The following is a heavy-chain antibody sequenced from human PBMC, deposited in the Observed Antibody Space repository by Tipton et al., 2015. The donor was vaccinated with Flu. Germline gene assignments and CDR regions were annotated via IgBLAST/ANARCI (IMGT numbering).Heavy chain of an antibody. J-gene: IGHJ6*02. CDR3: ARRVAGSGMAV. Sequence: TLSLTCTVSGAPISIGAYYWTWTRRPADKGLEWIGRIYTGGGTNYNPSLKSRVTISIDTSKNQFSLRLSSVTAADTAGYYCARRVAGSGMAVWGQGTTVTVSS. D-gene: IGHD3-10*01. V-gene: IGHV4-61*02. CDR2: IYTGGGT. CDR1: GAPISIGAYY.